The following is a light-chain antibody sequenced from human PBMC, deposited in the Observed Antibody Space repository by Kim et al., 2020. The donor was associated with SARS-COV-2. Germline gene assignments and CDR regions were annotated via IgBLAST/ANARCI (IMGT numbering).Light chain of an antibody. Sequence: LSQGASATLSCRASQSVSSNYLAWYQQKLGQAPRLLIYGASSRATGIPDRFSGSGSGTDFTLTISRLEPEDFAMYYCQQYGSPITFGQGTRLEIK. J-gene: IGKJ5*01. CDR2: GAS. CDR1: QSVSSNY. V-gene: IGKV3-20*01. CDR3: QQYGSPIT.